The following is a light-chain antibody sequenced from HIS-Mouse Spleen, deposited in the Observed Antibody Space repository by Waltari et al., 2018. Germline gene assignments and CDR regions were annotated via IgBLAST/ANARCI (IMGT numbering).Light chain of an antibody. V-gene: IGLV3-16*01. CDR3: LSADSSGTYYV. CDR1: ALPNKY. J-gene: IGLJ1*01. Sequence: SYELTQPPSVSVSLGQMARITCSGAALPNKYAYWCQQKPGQSPVLVIYKDSERPSGIPERFSGSSSGTIVTLTISGVQAEDEADYYCLSADSSGTYYVFGTGTKVTVL. CDR2: KDS.